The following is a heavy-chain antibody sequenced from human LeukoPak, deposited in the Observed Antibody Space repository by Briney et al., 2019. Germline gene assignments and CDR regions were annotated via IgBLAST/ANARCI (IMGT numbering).Heavy chain of an antibody. V-gene: IGHV3-30*02. CDR3: AKDRSIAVADEPSYYFDY. CDR2: IRYDGSNK. J-gene: IGHJ4*02. D-gene: IGHD6-19*01. CDR1: GFTFSSYG. Sequence: GGSLRLSCAASGFTFSSYGMHWVRQAPGKGLEWVAFIRYDGSNKYYADSVKVRFTISRDNSKNTLYLQMNSLRAEDTAVYYCAKDRSIAVADEPSYYFDYWGQGTLVTVSS.